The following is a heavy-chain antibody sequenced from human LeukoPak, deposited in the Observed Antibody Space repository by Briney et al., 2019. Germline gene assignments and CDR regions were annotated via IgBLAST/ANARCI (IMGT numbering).Heavy chain of an antibody. CDR2: MYSRGDT. D-gene: IGHD6-13*01. Sequence: GGSLRLSCAASGFTVSDNYMSWVRQAPGKGLEWVSVMYSRGDTYYANSVKGRFTFSRDISKNTLYLQMNGLRTEDTAMYYCATVDSASGQLVRYFDYWGQGTLVTVSS. J-gene: IGHJ4*02. CDR3: ATVDSASGQLVRYFDY. CDR1: GFTVSDNY. V-gene: IGHV3-53*01.